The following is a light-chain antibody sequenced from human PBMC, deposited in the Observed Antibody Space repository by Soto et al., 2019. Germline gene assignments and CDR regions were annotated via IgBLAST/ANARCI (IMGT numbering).Light chain of an antibody. Sequence: PGERVTLSFRASQSVSSNLAWYQQKPGQAPRLLIFGASSRATGIPDRFSGSGSGTDFTLTISRLEPEDFAVYYCQQYGSSPPTWTFGQGTKVDIK. V-gene: IGKV3-20*01. CDR3: QQYGSSPPTWT. CDR1: QSVSSN. J-gene: IGKJ1*01. CDR2: GAS.